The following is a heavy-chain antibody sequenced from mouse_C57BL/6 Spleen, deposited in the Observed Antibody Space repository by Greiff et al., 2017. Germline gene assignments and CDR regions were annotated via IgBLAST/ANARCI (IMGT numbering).Heavy chain of an antibody. Sequence: EVKLMESGPELVKPGASVKMSCKASGYTFTDYNMHWVKQSHGKSLEWIGYINPNNGGTSYNQKFKGKATLTVNKYSSTASMGLRSLTSEDSAVYYCAKTGYYGSYAMDYWGQGTSVTVSS. V-gene: IGHV1-22*01. J-gene: IGHJ4*01. CDR2: INPNNGGT. CDR1: GYTFTDYN. D-gene: IGHD1-1*01. CDR3: AKTGYYGSYAMDY.